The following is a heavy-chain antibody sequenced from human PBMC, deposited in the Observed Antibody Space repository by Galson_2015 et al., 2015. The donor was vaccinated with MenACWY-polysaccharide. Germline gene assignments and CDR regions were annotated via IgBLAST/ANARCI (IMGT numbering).Heavy chain of an antibody. D-gene: IGHD6-19*01. J-gene: IGHJ4*02. CDR1: EYSFISYA. CDR3: ERDYGRKQWLVPVDF. V-gene: IGHV7-4-1*02. CDR2: IDNNTGNS. Sequence: SVKVSCKASEYSFISYALNWVRQAPGQGLEWMGWIDNNTGNSTYDRGFTGQFVFSLYTSVSTAYLQIRSLKSEDTAVDDCERDYGRKQWLVPVDFWGQGTLVTVSS.